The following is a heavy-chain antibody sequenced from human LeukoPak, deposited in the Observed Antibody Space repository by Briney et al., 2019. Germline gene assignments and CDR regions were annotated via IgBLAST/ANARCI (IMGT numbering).Heavy chain of an antibody. CDR1: GYTFTSYG. CDR2: ISAYNGNT. CDR3: ARDLRMAARRTDAFDI. V-gene: IGHV1-18*01. Sequence: ASVKVSCKASGYTFTSYGISWVRQAPGQGLEWMGWISAYNGNTNYAQKLQGRVTMTTDTSTSTAHMELRSLRSDDTAVYYCARDLRMAARRTDAFDIWGQGTMVTVSS. J-gene: IGHJ3*02. D-gene: IGHD6-6*01.